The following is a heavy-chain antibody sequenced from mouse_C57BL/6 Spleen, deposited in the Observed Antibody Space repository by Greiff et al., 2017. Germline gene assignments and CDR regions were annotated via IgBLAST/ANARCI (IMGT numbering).Heavy chain of an antibody. CDR3: AREEIDGYFSLFDY. CDR1: GYTFTSYW. J-gene: IGHJ2*01. Sequence: QVQLKQPGAELVKPGASVKLYCKASGYTFTSYWMHWVKQRPGRGLEWIGRIDPNSGGTKYNEKFKSKATLTVDKPSSTAYMQLSSLTSEDSAVYYCAREEIDGYFSLFDYWGQGTTLTVSS. V-gene: IGHV1-72*01. D-gene: IGHD2-3*01. CDR2: IDPNSGGT.